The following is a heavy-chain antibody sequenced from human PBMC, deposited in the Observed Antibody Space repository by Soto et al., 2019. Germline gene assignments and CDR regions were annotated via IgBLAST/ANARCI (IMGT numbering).Heavy chain of an antibody. CDR1: GYTFTSYA. CDR2: IDPFTGDT. D-gene: IGHD3-10*01. Sequence: QVDMAQSGPEVRKPGASVRVSCKPSGYTFTSYAVTWVRQAPGQGLEWLGWIDPFTGDTTYSRKFQDRVTMTTETSPSTAHMELRSLRFDDAAVYYCARGLVRAVITHFDYWGQGTLVTVSS. V-gene: IGHV1-18*01. J-gene: IGHJ4*02. CDR3: ARGLVRAVITHFDY.